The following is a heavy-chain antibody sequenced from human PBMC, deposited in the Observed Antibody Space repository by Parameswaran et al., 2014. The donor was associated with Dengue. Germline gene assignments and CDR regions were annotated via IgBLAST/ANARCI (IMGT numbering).Heavy chain of an antibody. CDR3: AKDLSAAREPGDY. Sequence: ESLKISCAASGFTFSSYAMSWVRQAPGKGLEWVSAISGSGGSTYYADSVKGRFTISRDNSKNTLYLQMNSLRAEDTAVYYCAKDLSAAREPGDYWGQGTLVTVSS. J-gene: IGHJ4*02. D-gene: IGHD6-6*01. CDR2: ISGSGGST. CDR1: GFTFSSYA. V-gene: IGHV3-23*01.